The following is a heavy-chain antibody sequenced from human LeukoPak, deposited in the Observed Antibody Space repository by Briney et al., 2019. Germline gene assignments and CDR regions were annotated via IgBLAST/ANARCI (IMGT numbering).Heavy chain of an antibody. Sequence: GASVKVSCKATGYTFTGYYMHWVRQAPGQGLEWMGWINPNSGGTNYAQKFQGRVTMTRDTSISTAYMELSRLRSDDTAVYYCARDRFPYYYMDVWGKGTTVTVSS. CDR3: ARDRFPYYYMDV. CDR2: INPNSGGT. CDR1: GYTFTGYY. V-gene: IGHV1-2*02. D-gene: IGHD3-16*01. J-gene: IGHJ6*03.